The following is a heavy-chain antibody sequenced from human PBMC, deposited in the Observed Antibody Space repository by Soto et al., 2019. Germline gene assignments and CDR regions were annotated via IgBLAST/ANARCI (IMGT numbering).Heavy chain of an antibody. V-gene: IGHV1-69*02. Sequence: QVQLVQSGAEVKKPGSSVKVSCKASGDTFNFYTISWVRQAPGQGLEWMGRIIPMLGMSNYAQKFQDRVTIIADKATSTAYLQLSRLRYEATAIFYCATSYGSGSRPFAFWGPGTLVPVSP. CDR1: GDTFNFYT. D-gene: IGHD3-10*01. J-gene: IGHJ4*02. CDR2: IIPMLGMS. CDR3: ATSYGSGSRPFAF.